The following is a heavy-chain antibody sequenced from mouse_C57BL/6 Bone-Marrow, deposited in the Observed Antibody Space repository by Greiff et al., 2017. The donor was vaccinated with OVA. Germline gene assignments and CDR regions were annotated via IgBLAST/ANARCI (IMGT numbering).Heavy chain of an antibody. D-gene: IGHD1-1*02. V-gene: IGHV7-3*01. CDR2: IRNKANGYTT. CDR1: GFTFTAYY. CDR3: ARYSRYGAYYAMDY. Sequence: EVMLVESGGGLVQPGGSLSLSCAASGFTFTAYYMSWVRQPPGKALEWLGFIRNKANGYTTEYSASVKGRFTISRDNSQSILYLQMNALRAEDSATYYCARYSRYGAYYAMDYWGQGTSVTVSS. J-gene: IGHJ4*01.